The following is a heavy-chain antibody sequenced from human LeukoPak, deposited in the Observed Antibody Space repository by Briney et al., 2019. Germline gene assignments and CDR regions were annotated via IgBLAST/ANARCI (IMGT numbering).Heavy chain of an antibody. CDR3: AREVSLGAPRDLDH. V-gene: IGHV1-18*01. J-gene: IGHJ4*02. D-gene: IGHD1-26*01. CDR2: IPAYKNNA. Sequence: ASVKVSFKSSGYTFSRYRITWLRQPPGQGLEWVGWIPAYKNNANYARKLQGRVTMTTDTSTSTAYMELRSLRSDDTAVYYCAREVSLGAPRDLDHWGQGTLVTVSS. CDR1: GYTFSRYR.